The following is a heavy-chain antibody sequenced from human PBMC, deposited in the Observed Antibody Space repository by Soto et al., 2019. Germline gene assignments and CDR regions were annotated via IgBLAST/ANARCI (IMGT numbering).Heavy chain of an antibody. CDR1: GFPFSHYA. D-gene: IGHD4-4*01. CDR2: ISHDATNQ. Sequence: QVQLVQAGGGEVQPGTSLTLSCAASGFPFSHYAMHWVRQAPGKGLEWLAIISHDATNQFSADSIKGRFTISRDNPRNTLLLQMYSLRPEDTAVYYCARHWTPSVQELGFDFWGQGTLVTVSS. CDR3: ARHWTPSVQELGFDF. V-gene: IGHV3-30-3*01. J-gene: IGHJ4*02.